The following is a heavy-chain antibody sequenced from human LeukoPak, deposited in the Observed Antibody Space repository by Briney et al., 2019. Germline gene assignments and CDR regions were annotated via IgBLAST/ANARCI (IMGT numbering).Heavy chain of an antibody. CDR2: ISYDGSNK. CDR1: GFTFSSYG. J-gene: IGHJ3*02. CDR3: AKDRDSAFDI. Sequence: PGGSLRLSCAASGFTFSSYGMHWVCQAPGKGLEWVAVISYDGSNKYYADSVKGRFTISRDNSKNTLYLQMNSLRAEDTAVYYCAKDRDSAFDIWGQGTMVTVSS. V-gene: IGHV3-30*18. D-gene: IGHD2-15*01.